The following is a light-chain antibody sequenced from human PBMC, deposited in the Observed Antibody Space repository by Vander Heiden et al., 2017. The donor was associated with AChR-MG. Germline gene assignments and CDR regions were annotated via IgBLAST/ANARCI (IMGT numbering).Light chain of an antibody. CDR1: SSNIGSNY. J-gene: IGLJ3*02. V-gene: IGLV1-47*01. Sequence: QSVLTQPHSASGTPGQRVTISCSGSSSNIGSNYVYWYQQVPGTAPKLLIYRNNQRPSGVPDRFSGSKSGTSASLAISGLRSEDEADYYCAAWDDSLSGRVFGGGTKLTVL. CDR2: RNN. CDR3: AAWDDSLSGRV.